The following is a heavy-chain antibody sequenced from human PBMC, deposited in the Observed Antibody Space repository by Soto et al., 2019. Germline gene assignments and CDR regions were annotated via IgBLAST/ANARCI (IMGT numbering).Heavy chain of an antibody. CDR1: GFDFSDAY. D-gene: IGHD6-13*01. CDR2: ITSSSVQT. CDR3: ASLVRQHLPPLGP. J-gene: IGHJ5*02. V-gene: IGHV3-11*06. Sequence: QVHLVESGGGLVKPGGSLRLSCAASGFDFSDAYMSLIRQAPGKGLEWVAWITSSSVQTRYADSVKGRFTISRDNAKNSLYLQMNSLRPEDTAVYYCASLVRQHLPPLGPWGQGTLVIVSS.